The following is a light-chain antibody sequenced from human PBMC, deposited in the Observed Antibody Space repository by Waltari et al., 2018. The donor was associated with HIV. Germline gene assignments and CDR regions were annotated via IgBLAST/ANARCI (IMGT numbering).Light chain of an antibody. CDR3: QAWDSSTANLV. Sequence: SYELTQPPSVSVSPGQTATITCSGATLENRYAFWYQQKPGQSPILVTYNNSKRPSGIPERFSGSASGNTATLTISGTQAMDEADYYCQAWDSSTANLVFGGGTKLTVL. CDR2: NNS. V-gene: IGLV3-1*01. J-gene: IGLJ2*01. CDR1: TLENRY.